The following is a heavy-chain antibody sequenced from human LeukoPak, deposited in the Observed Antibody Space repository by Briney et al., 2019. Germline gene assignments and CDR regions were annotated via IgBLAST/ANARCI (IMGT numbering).Heavy chain of an antibody. D-gene: IGHD3-3*01. CDR1: GYTFTSYY. J-gene: IGHJ6*02. CDR2: INPSGGST. CDR3: ARDGTIFGVDRYYYGMDV. Sequence: ASVKVSCKASGYTFTSYYMHWVRQAPGQGLEWMGIINPSGGSTSYAQKFQGRVTMTRDTSTSTVYMELSSLRSEDTAVYYCARDGTIFGVDRYYYGMDVWGQGTTVTVSS. V-gene: IGHV1-46*01.